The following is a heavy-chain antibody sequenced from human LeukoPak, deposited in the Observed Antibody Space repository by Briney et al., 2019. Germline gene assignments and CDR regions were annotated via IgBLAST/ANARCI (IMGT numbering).Heavy chain of an antibody. J-gene: IGHJ5*02. V-gene: IGHV4-31*03. D-gene: IGHD3-9*01. CDR2: IYYSGST. Sequence: SETLSLTCTVSGGSISSGGYYWSWIRQHPGKGLEWIGYIYYSGSTHYNPSLKSRVTISVDTSKNQFSLKLSSVTAADTAVHYCARDMTDWWFDPWGQGTLVTVSS. CDR1: GGSISSGGYY. CDR3: ARDMTDWWFDP.